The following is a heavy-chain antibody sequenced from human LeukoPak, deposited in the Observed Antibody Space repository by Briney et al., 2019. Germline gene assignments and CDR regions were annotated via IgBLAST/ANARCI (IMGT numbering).Heavy chain of an antibody. CDR3: AKGVPPDY. D-gene: IGHD5/OR15-5a*01. CDR1: GFTVSSND. J-gene: IGHJ4*02. V-gene: IGHV3-53*01. Sequence: PGGSLRLSCAASGFTVSSNDMSWVRQAPGKGLEWVSVIYRGGSTSYADSVKGRFTISRDNSKNTLYLQMNSLRAEDTAVYYCAKGVPPDYWGQGTLVTVSS. CDR2: IYRGGST.